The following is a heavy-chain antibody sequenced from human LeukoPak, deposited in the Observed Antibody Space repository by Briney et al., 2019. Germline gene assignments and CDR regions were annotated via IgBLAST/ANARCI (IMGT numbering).Heavy chain of an antibody. Sequence: SETLSLTCAVSGGSISSSSYYWGWIRQPPGKGLEWIGSIYYSGSTYYNPSLKSRVTISVDTSKNQFSLKLSSVTAADTAVYYCARQGAFNYWGQGTLVTVSS. J-gene: IGHJ4*02. CDR2: IYYSGST. CDR3: ARQGAFNY. D-gene: IGHD3-16*01. CDR1: GGSISSSSYY. V-gene: IGHV4-39*01.